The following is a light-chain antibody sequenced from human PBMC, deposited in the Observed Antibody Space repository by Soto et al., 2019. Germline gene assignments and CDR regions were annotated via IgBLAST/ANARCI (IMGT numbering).Light chain of an antibody. J-gene: IGLJ2*01. CDR2: GNS. V-gene: IGLV1-40*01. CDR3: QSYDSLVV. CDR1: SSNIGAGYD. Sequence: QLVLTQPPSVSGAPGQRVTISCTGSSSNIGAGYDVHWYQQLPGTAPKLLIYGNSNRPSGVPDRFSGSKSGTSASLAITGLQAEDEADYYCQSYDSLVVFGGGTKLTVL.